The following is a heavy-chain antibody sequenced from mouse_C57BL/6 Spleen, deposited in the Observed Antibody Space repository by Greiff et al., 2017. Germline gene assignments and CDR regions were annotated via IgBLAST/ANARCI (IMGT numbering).Heavy chain of an antibody. V-gene: IGHV1-42*01. CDR2: INPSTGGT. J-gene: IGHJ3*01. D-gene: IGHD2-4*01. CDR1: GYSFTGYY. CDR3: ARSSYDYSEGLAY. Sequence: VQLQQSGPELVKPGASVKISCKASGYSFTGYYMNWVKQSPEKSLEWIGEINPSTGGTTYNQKFKAKATLTVDKSSSTAYMQLKILTSEDSAVYYCARSSYDYSEGLAYWGQGTLVTVSA.